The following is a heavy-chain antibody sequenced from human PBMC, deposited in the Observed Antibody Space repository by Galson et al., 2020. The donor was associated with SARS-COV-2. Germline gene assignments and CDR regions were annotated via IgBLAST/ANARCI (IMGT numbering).Heavy chain of an antibody. CDR3: ASQQVEHDYIWASPTPRFDS. CDR2: ISDSGRPI. Sequence: SGGSLRLSCVASGFTFRSFAMNWVRQVPGKGLEWISYISDSGRPIYYADSVRGRFTISRDNAKNSLYLQMSSLRVEDTGIYYCASQQVEHDYIWASPTPRFDSWGQGTLVTVSS. D-gene: IGHD3-16*01. V-gene: IGHV3-48*03. J-gene: IGHJ4*02. CDR1: GFTFRSFA.